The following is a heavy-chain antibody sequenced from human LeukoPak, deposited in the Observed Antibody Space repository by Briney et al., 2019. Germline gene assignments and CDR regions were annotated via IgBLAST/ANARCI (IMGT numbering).Heavy chain of an antibody. V-gene: IGHV3-66*01. J-gene: IGHJ4*02. CDR2: IYSGGTT. CDR1: GVTVSSNY. Sequence: PGGSLRLSCAASGVTVSSNYMSWVRQAPGKGLEWVSVIYSGGTTYYADSVKDRFTISRDNSKNTLYIEMNSLRVEDTAVYYCATISSGWYYFDFWGQGTRVTVSS. D-gene: IGHD6-19*01. CDR3: ATISSGWYYFDF.